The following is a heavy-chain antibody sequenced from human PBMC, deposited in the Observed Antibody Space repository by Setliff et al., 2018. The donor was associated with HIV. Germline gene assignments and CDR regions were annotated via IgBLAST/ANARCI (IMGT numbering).Heavy chain of an antibody. J-gene: IGHJ4*02. V-gene: IGHV4-38-2*01. CDR1: GFSISSRYY. D-gene: IGHD3-3*01. Sequence: LSLTCDVSGFSISSRYYWGWIRQPPGNGLEWIGSIYHTGSTYYKPSLKSRVTTSVDTSKNQFSLRPSSVAAGDTAVYYCARSIVPVASGYYYFEYWGQGTLVTVSS. CDR3: ARSIVPVASGYYYFEY. CDR2: IYHTGST.